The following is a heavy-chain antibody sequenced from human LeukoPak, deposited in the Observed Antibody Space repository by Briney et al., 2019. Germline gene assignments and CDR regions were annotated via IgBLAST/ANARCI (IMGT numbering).Heavy chain of an antibody. CDR3: ASALRLGLDWFDP. Sequence: QPEMSLRLSCAASGFTFSSYAMHWVRQAPGKGLEWVAVISYDGSNKYYADSVKGRFTISRDNSKNTLYLQMNSLRAEDTAVYYCASALRLGLDWFDPWGQGTLVTVSS. D-gene: IGHD3-16*01. CDR1: GFTFSSYA. CDR2: ISYDGSNK. J-gene: IGHJ5*02. V-gene: IGHV3-30-3*01.